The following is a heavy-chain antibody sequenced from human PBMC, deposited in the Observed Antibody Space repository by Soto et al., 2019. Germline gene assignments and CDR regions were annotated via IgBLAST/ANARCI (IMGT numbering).Heavy chain of an antibody. CDR1: DGSLRRGCYS. D-gene: IGHD3-16*01. Sequence: SGTPSLTCALSDGSLRRGCYSWSWIRQPPGKALEWIGYIYHSGTTYSNPSLKRRVTIPVHRSKNQFCLKLSSVTAADTAVYYCARAKPVYDVVWGQGTLVTVCS. CDR2: IYHSGTT. J-gene: IGHJ4*02. CDR3: ARAKPVYDVV. V-gene: IGHV4-30-2*01.